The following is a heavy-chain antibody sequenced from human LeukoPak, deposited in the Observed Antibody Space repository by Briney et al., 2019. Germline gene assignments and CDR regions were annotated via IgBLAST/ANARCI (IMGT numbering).Heavy chain of an antibody. CDR3: ARSREKPDYYDSSGYRDDAFDI. CDR2: IYYSGTT. D-gene: IGHD3-22*01. J-gene: IGHJ3*02. CDR1: GGSISSYY. Sequence: PSETLSLTCTVSGGSISSYYWSWFRQPPGKGLEWIGYIYYSGTTNYNPSLKSRLTISVDMSKNQFSLNLSAVTAADTAVYYCARSREKPDYYDSSGYRDDAFDIWGQGTMVTVSS. V-gene: IGHV4-59*12.